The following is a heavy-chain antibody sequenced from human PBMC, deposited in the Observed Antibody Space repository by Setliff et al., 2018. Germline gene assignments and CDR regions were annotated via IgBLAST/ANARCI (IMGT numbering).Heavy chain of an antibody. CDR3: LRLVRYCSRTACQRTSGDEV. Sequence: WASVKVSCKASGYTFTSYYMHWVRQAPGQGLEWMGLINPTGGSTSYAQKFQGRVTMTRDTSTSTVLMELRGLRLDDTAIYFCLRLVRYCSRTACQRTSGDEVWGQGTLVTVSS. CDR1: GYTFTSYY. CDR2: INPTGGST. V-gene: IGHV1-46*01. J-gene: IGHJ4*01. D-gene: IGHD2-8*01.